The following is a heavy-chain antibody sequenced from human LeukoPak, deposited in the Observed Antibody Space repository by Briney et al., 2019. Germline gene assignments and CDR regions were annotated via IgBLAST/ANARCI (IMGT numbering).Heavy chain of an antibody. V-gene: IGHV4-39*01. J-gene: IGHJ4*02. CDR2: SYHSGSI. CDR3: TTLLYDPNGYYYFDY. D-gene: IGHD3-22*01. CDR1: GGSIRSISHY. Sequence: SETLSLTCTVSGGSIRSISHYWGWLRQPPGRGGEWVPSSYHSGSIYYIPSLKSRVTMSVDTSKNQFSLKLSSVTATDTAVYYCTTLLYDPNGYYYFDYWGQGTLVTVPS.